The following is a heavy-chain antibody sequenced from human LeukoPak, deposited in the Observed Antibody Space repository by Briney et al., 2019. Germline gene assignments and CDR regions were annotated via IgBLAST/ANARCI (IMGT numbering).Heavy chain of an antibody. Sequence: APVKVSCKASGYTFTGYYMHWVRQAPGQGLEWMGWINPNSGGTNYAQKFQGRVTMTRDTSISTAYMELSRLRSDDTAVYYCARDYGGNSLLYWGQGTLVAVSS. CDR1: GYTFTGYY. V-gene: IGHV1-2*02. D-gene: IGHD4-23*01. CDR2: INPNSGGT. J-gene: IGHJ4*02. CDR3: ARDYGGNSLLY.